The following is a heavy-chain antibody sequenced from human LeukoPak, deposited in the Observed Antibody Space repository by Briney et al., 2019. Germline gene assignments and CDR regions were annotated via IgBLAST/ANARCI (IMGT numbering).Heavy chain of an antibody. Sequence: SETLSLTCAVYGGSFSGYYWSWIRQPPGKGLEWIGEINHSGSTNYNPSLKSRVTISVDTSKNQFSLKLSSVTAADTAVYYCARDVRSTSYIDYWGQGTLVTVSS. CDR2: INHSGST. CDR1: GGSFSGYY. J-gene: IGHJ4*02. V-gene: IGHV4-34*01. CDR3: ARDVRSTSYIDY. D-gene: IGHD2-2*01.